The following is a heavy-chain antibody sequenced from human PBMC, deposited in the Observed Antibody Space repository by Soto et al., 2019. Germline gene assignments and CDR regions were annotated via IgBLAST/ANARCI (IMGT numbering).Heavy chain of an antibody. Sequence: EVQLVESGGDLVQPGGSLRLSCAASGLTFSDHYIDWVRQAPGKGLEWVGRSRNKANGYTTDYAASVKGRFTISRDDSKNSLYLQMNGLKTEDTAVYYCGRISTSYYYSDLWGRGTLVTVSS. CDR3: GRISTSYYYSDL. CDR2: SRNKANGYTT. CDR1: GLTFSDHY. V-gene: IGHV3-72*01. J-gene: IGHJ2*01.